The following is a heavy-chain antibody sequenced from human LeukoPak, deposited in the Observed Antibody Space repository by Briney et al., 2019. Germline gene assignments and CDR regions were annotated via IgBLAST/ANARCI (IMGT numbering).Heavy chain of an antibody. CDR3: ARDPHGIQQKYYYYYGMDV. D-gene: IGHD1-26*01. J-gene: IGHJ6*02. CDR2: ISSSSSTI. Sequence: GGSLRLSCAASGFTFSSYGMHWVRQAPGKGLEWVSYISSSSSTIYYADSVKGRFTISRDNAKNSLYLQMNSLRDEDTAVYYCARDPHGIQQKYYYYYGMDVWGQGTTVTVSS. CDR1: GFTFSSYG. V-gene: IGHV3-48*02.